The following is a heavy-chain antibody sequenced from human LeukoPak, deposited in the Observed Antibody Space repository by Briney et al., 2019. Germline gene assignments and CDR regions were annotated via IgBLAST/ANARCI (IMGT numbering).Heavy chain of an antibody. J-gene: IGHJ6*02. V-gene: IGHV4-31*03. CDR3: ARVSPQNYYYGMDV. CDR2: IYYSGST. CDR1: GGSISSGGYY. Sequence: SQTLSLTCTVSGGSISSGGYYWSWIRQHPGKGLEWIGYIYYSGSTYYNPSLKSRVTISVDTSKNQFSLKLSSVTAADTAVYYCARVSPQNYYYGMDVWGQGTTVTVSS.